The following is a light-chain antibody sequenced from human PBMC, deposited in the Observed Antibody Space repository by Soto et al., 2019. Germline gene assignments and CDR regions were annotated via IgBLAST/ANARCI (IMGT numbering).Light chain of an antibody. CDR1: QSISSY. Sequence: DIRMTQSPSSVSASVGDRVTITCRASQSISSYLNWYQQKPGKAPKLLIYAASSLQSGVPSRFSGSGSGTEFTLTISSLQPDDFAVYYCQQYGSSPTFGHGTNVDI. CDR2: AAS. J-gene: IGKJ1*01. V-gene: IGKV1-39*01. CDR3: QQYGSSPT.